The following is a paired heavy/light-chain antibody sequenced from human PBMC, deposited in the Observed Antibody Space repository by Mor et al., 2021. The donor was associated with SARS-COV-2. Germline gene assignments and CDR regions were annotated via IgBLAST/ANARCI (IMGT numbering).Heavy chain of an antibody. V-gene: IGHV3-13*01. CDR2: IGSAGDT. CDR3: ARAGGVGGAPWFDP. Sequence: EVQLVESGGGLVQPGGSLRLSCAASGFIFSDYDMHWVRQATGKGLEWVSIIGSAGDTYYAGSVKGRFTISRENAKNSLYLQMNSLRAGDTAVYYCARAGGVGGAPWFDPWGQGTLVTVSS. D-gene: IGHD3-16*01. CDR1: GFIFSDYD. J-gene: IGHJ5*02.
Light chain of an antibody. CDR2: RNN. Sequence: QSVLTQPPSVSGAPGQRVTISCTGSSSNIGAGYDVHWYQQVPGTAPKLLIYRNNNRPSGVPDRVSGSKSGTSASLAISGLQAEDEADYYCHSYDTSLRGSVFGGGTKLTVL. J-gene: IGLJ2*01. CDR1: SSNIGAGYD. CDR3: HSYDTSLRGSV. V-gene: IGLV1-40*01.